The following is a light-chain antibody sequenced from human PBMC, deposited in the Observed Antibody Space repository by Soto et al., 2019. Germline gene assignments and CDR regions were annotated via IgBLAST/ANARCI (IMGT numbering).Light chain of an antibody. CDR2: GAS. V-gene: IGKV3-20*01. CDR3: QQYGSSPAYT. J-gene: IGKJ2*01. CDR1: QSVSSSY. Sequence: EIVLTQSPGTLSLSPGERATLSCRASQSVSSSYLAWYQQKPGQAPRLLIYGASSRATGIPDRFSGSGSGTDFTLTNSRLEPEDCAVYYCQQYGSSPAYTFGQGTKLEIK.